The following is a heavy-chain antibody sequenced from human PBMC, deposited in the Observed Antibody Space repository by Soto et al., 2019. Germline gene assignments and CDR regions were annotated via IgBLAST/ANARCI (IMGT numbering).Heavy chain of an antibody. V-gene: IGHV4-38-2*02. D-gene: IGHD1-1*01. CDR1: GYSISSGYY. J-gene: IGHJ5*02. CDR3: ARGGIQLRPFDH. Sequence: SETLSLTCSASGYSISSGYYWAWIRQSPGKGLEWIGHINHDGTTYYDPSLKSRVAFSRDTSKNHFSLTLSSVTAADTAVYYCARGGIQLRPFDHWGQGTLVTVSS. CDR2: INHDGTT.